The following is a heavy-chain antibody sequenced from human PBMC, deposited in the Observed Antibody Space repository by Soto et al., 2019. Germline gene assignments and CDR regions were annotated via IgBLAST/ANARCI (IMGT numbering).Heavy chain of an antibody. D-gene: IGHD6-13*01. CDR1: GYSFTSYW. J-gene: IGHJ4*02. Sequence: PGESLKISCKGSGYSFTSYWISWVRQMPGKGMEWMGRIDPSDSYTNYSPSFQGHVTISADKSISTAYLQWSSLKASDTAMYYCARLAAAGTVPSPSDSWGQGTLGTVSP. V-gene: IGHV5-10-1*01. CDR3: ARLAAAGTVPSPSDS. CDR2: IDPSDSYT.